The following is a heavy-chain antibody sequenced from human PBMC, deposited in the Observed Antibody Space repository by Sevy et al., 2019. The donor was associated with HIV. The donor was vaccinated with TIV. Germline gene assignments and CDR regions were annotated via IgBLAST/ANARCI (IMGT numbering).Heavy chain of an antibody. V-gene: IGHV3-30*04. Sequence: GGSLRLSCSASGFRLNTYAMHWVRQAPGKGLEWVSVISSTGNFESYTASVKGRITISKDNSKNTVSLQMNSLRPEDTVMYYCARDAGYTTKFHPLHWGQGTLVTVSS. CDR3: ARDAGYTTKFHPLH. J-gene: IGHJ4*02. CDR2: ISSTGNFE. D-gene: IGHD5-12*01. CDR1: GFRLNTYA.